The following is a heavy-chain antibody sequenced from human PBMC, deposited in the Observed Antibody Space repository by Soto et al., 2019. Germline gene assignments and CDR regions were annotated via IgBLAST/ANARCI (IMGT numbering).Heavy chain of an antibody. CDR2: IWYDGSNK. CDR1: GFTFSSYG. Sequence: QVQMVESGGGVVQPGKSLRLSCAASGFTFSSYGMHWVRQAPGKGLEWVAVIWYDGSNKDYADSVKGRFTISRDNSKNTLYLQINSLRAEDTAVYYCAREKDSTMGPSFDSWGQGTLVTVSS. D-gene: IGHD5-18*01. V-gene: IGHV3-33*08. J-gene: IGHJ4*02. CDR3: AREKDSTMGPSFDS.